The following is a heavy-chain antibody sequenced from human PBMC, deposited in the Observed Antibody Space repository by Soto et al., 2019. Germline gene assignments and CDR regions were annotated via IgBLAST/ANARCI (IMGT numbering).Heavy chain of an antibody. Sequence: PSETLSLTCAVYGGSFSGYYWSWIRQPPGKGLEWIGYIYHSGSTYYNPSLKSRVTISVDRSKNQFSLKLSSVTAADTAVYYCARGWNGDREEWFDPWGQGTLVTAPQ. CDR1: GGSFSGYY. J-gene: IGHJ5*02. CDR2: IYHSGST. V-gene: IGHV4-34*01. CDR3: ARGWNGDREEWFDP. D-gene: IGHD4-17*01.